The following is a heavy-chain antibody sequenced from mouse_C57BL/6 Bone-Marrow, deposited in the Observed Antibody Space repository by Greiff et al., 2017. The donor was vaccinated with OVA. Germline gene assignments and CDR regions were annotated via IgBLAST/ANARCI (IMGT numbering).Heavy chain of an antibody. Sequence: EVQLMESGPGLVKPSQSLSLTCSVTGYSITSGYYWNWIRQFPGNKLEWMGYISYDGSNNYNPSLKNRISITRDTSKNQFFLKLNSVTTEDTATYYCARRRLLGYAMDYWGQGTSVTVSS. J-gene: IGHJ4*01. D-gene: IGHD2-3*01. CDR3: ARRRLLGYAMDY. CDR1: GYSITSGYY. CDR2: ISYDGSN. V-gene: IGHV3-6*01.